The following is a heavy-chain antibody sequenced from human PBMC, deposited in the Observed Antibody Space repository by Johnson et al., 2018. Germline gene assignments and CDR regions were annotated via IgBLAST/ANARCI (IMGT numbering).Heavy chain of an antibody. CDR1: GFTFSTHG. Sequence: QVQLVQSGGGVVQPGRSLRLSCAASGFTFSTHGMLWVRQAPGKGLEWVSSIWYEGSNQYYTDSVKGRFTVSRDNSKNTLDLQMNSRGVEDTAVYFCARRIGPPTNYGLDVWGQGTTVTVSS. CDR2: IWYEGSNQ. J-gene: IGHJ6*02. V-gene: IGHV3-33*01. CDR3: ARRIGPPTNYGLDV. D-gene: IGHD2-8*01.